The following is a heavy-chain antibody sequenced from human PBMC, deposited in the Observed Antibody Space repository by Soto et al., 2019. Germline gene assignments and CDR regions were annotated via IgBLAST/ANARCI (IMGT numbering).Heavy chain of an antibody. CDR2: IIPSFGTA. Sequence: QVQLVQSGAEVRKPGSSVKVSCKASGGTFSNCAISWVRQAPGQGLEWMGGIIPSFGTANYAQKFQGRVTITADESTSTAYMELSSLRSEDTAVYYCARSLYASGTYYYYGMDVWGQGTTITVSS. J-gene: IGHJ6*02. CDR3: ARSLYASGTYYYYGMDV. D-gene: IGHD2-8*01. V-gene: IGHV1-69*01. CDR1: GGTFSNCA.